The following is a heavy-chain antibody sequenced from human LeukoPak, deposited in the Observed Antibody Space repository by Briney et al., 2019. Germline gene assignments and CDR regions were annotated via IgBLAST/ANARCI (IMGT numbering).Heavy chain of an antibody. J-gene: IGHJ4*02. V-gene: IGHV3-23*01. CDR3: AKGYYYDISGYFIADY. D-gene: IGHD3-22*01. Sequence: GGSLRLSCAASGFTFSSYAMSWVRQAPGKGLKWVSTISGSGGSTYYADSVKGRFTISRDNSKNTLYLQMNSLRAEDTAVYYCAKGYYYDISGYFIADYWGQGTLVTVSS. CDR1: GFTFSSYA. CDR2: ISGSGGST.